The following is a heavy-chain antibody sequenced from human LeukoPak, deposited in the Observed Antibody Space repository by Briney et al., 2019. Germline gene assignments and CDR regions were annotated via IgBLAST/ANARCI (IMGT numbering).Heavy chain of an antibody. CDR2: ISFDGIHK. CDR1: GFTFSSYA. CDR3: AKHDYGDHNFDY. D-gene: IGHD4-17*01. J-gene: IGHJ4*02. V-gene: IGHV3-30-3*02. Sequence: GGSLRLSCAASGFTFSSYAMHWVRQAPGKGLEWVALISFDGIHKYYSDSVKGRFTISRDNSKNTLYLQMNSLRAEDTAVYYCAKHDYGDHNFDYWGQGTPVTVSS.